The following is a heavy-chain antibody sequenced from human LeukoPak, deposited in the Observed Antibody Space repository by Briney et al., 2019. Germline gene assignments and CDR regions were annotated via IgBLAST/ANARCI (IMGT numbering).Heavy chain of an antibody. Sequence: WETLSLTCTVSGGSISSSSYYWGWIRQPPGKGLEWIGSIYYSGSTYYNPSLKSRVTISVDTSKNQFSLKLSSVTAADTAVYYCARQYRYFFDYWGQGTLVTVSS. CDR1: GGSISSSSYY. V-gene: IGHV4-39*01. CDR3: ARQYRYFFDY. D-gene: IGHD1-1*01. J-gene: IGHJ4*02. CDR2: IYYSGST.